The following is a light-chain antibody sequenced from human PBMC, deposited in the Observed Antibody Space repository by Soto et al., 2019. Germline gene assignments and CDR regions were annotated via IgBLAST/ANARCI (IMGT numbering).Light chain of an antibody. J-gene: IGLJ3*02. CDR1: SGDIGSHKL. CDR2: EGS. CDR3: SSDLGTWL. Sequence: QAVVTQPASVSGSLGQSVTISCSGTSGDIGSHKLVSRYQQHPGKAPKLIIFEGSDRPSGVSDRFSGSKSGNTASLTISGLQADDEADYFCSSDLGTWLFGGGTKLTVL. V-gene: IGLV2-23*01.